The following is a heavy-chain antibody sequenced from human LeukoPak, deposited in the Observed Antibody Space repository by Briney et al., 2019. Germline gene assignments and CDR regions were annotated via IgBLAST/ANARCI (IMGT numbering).Heavy chain of an antibody. D-gene: IGHD6-6*01. CDR2: IYSGGST. CDR1: EFTVSSNY. CDR3: ATRIAARRGVFDAFDI. Sequence: GGSLRLFCAASEFTVSSNYMSWVRHAPGKGLEGVSVIYSGGSTYYADSVKGRFTISRDNSKNTLYLQMNSLRAEDTAVYYCATRIAARRGVFDAFDIWGQGTMVTVSS. V-gene: IGHV3-66*01. J-gene: IGHJ3*02.